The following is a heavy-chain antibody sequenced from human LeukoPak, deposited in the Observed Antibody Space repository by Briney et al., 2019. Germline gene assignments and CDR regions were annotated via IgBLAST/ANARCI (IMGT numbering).Heavy chain of an antibody. CDR3: ARRLTQYDCFDP. Sequence: SQTLSLTFAISGESVSSKSGTWNWIRQSPSRGLEWLGRTYYRSTWYNDYAVSVRGRITVNPDTSKNQFTLHLNSVTPEDTAVYYCARRLTQYDCFDPWGQGILVTVSS. V-gene: IGHV6-1*01. CDR1: GESVSSKSGT. CDR2: TYYRSTWYN. D-gene: IGHD2-2*01. J-gene: IGHJ5*02.